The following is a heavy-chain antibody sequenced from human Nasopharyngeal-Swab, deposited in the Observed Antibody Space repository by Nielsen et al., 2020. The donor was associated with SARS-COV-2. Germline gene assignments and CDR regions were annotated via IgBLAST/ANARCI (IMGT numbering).Heavy chain of an antibody. CDR2: IWYDGSNK. V-gene: IGHV3-33*01. CDR1: GFTWSSYC. J-gene: IGHJ6*02. D-gene: IGHD3-22*01. CDR3: ARMGTYYYDLLYGMDV. Sequence: GECLKISCAASGFTWSSYCMRWVRQAPGKGLRGVAVIWYDGSNKYYADSVKGRFTISRDKSKNTLYLQMNSLRAEDTAVYYCARMGTYYYDLLYGMDVWGQGTTVTVSS.